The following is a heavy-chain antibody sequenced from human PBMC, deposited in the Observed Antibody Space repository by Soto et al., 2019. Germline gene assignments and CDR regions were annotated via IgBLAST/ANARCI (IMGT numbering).Heavy chain of an antibody. CDR1: GFTFNTYS. Sequence: PGGSLRLSCEASGFTFNTYSMHWVRQPPGKGLEWLAAFWNDATQKYYADSVKGRFIISRDNSKKTLYLEMNSLRAEDTAVYYCARAGGTTVTGLWHFDSWGQGTLVTVSS. CDR3: ARAGGTTVTGLWHFDS. V-gene: IGHV3-33*01. J-gene: IGHJ4*02. CDR2: FWNDATQK. D-gene: IGHD4-17*01.